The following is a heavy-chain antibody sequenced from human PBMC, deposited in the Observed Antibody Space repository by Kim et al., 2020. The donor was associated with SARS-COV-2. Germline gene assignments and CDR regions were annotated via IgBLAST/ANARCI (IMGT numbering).Heavy chain of an antibody. V-gene: IGHV4-34*01. CDR2: INHSGST. J-gene: IGHJ4*02. D-gene: IGHD3-9*01. CDR3: ARGQYYDILTGYYRSYYFDY. CDR1: GGSFSGYY. Sequence: SETLSLTCAVYGGSFSGYYWSWIRQPPGKGLEWIGEINHSGSTNYNPSLKSRVTISVDTSKNQFSLKLSSVTAADTAVYYCARGQYYDILTGYYRSYYFDYWGQGTLVTVSS.